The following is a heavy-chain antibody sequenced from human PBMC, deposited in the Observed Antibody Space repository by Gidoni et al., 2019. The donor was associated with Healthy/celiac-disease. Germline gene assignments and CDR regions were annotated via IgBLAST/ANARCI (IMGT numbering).Heavy chain of an antibody. CDR2: IYYRGST. CDR3: ARNYYDSSGYNAFDI. J-gene: IGHJ3*02. Sequence: QLQLQESGPGLVKPSETLSPTCTVSGGSTSSSSYYWGWIRQPPGKGLEWIGSIYYRGSTYYNPSLKSRVTISVDTSKNQFSLKLSSVTAADTAVYYCARNYYDSSGYNAFDIWGQGTMVTVSS. V-gene: IGHV4-39*01. D-gene: IGHD3-22*01. CDR1: GGSTSSSSYY.